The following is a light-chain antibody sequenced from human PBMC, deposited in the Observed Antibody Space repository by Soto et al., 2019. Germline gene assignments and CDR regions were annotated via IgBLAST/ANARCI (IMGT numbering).Light chain of an antibody. CDR3: SSYTGSSTLV. J-gene: IGLJ2*01. Sequence: QSALTQPASVSGSPGQSITISCTGTSSDVGAYNYVSWYQQHPGKAPKLMIYEVSNRPSGVSNRFSGSKSGNTASLTISGLQSEDEADYYCSSYTGSSTLVFGGGTKVTVL. CDR2: EVS. V-gene: IGLV2-14*01. CDR1: SSDVGAYNY.